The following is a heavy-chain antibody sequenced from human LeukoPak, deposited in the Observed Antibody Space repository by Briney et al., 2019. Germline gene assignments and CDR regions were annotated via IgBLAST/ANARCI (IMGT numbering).Heavy chain of an antibody. V-gene: IGHV4-39*07. CDR1: GGSISSSNYY. Sequence: SETLSLTCTVFGGSISSSNYYWGWIRQPPGKGLEWIGTIDYSGSTYYNPSLKSRVTISVDMSKNQFSLKLSSVTAADTAVYYCAREKPSMIVVALPPYIFDYWGQGTLVTVSS. CDR3: AREKPSMIVVALPPYIFDY. J-gene: IGHJ4*02. D-gene: IGHD3-22*01. CDR2: IDYSGST.